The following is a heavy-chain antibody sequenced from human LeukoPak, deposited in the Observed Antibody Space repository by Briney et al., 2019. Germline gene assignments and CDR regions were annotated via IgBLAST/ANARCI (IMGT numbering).Heavy chain of an antibody. V-gene: IGHV1-24*01. D-gene: IGHD1-26*01. Sequence: ASVKVSCKVSGYTLTELSMHWVRQAPGKGLEWMEGFDPEDGETIYAQKFQGRVTMTEDTSTDTAYMELSSLRSEDTAVYYCATSSASQYSGSSRAAFDIWGQGTMVTVSS. J-gene: IGHJ3*02. CDR3: ATSSASQYSGSSRAAFDI. CDR2: FDPEDGET. CDR1: GYTLTELS.